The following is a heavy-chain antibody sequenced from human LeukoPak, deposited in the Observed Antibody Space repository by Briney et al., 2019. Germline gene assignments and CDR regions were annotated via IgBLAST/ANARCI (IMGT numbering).Heavy chain of an antibody. CDR2: TYYRSKWST. J-gene: IGHJ4*02. Sequence: SQTLSLTCAISGDSVSSNSAAWNWIRQSPSRGLEWLGRTYYRSKWSTDLTESVKSRITINPDTSKNQFSLHVNSVTPEDTAVYYCARDEDSGRNYFDFWGQGILVTVSS. CDR3: ARDEDSGRNYFDF. CDR1: GDSVSSNSAA. D-gene: IGHD3-10*01. V-gene: IGHV6-1*01.